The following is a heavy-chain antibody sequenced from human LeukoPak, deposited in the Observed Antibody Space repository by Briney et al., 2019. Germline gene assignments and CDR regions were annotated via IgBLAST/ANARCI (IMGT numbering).Heavy chain of an antibody. Sequence: ASVKVSCKASGYTFNTFGISWVRQAPGQGLEWMGWISGYNGNTKYAQKVQGRITMTTDTSTSIAYMELMSLRSDDTAVYYCARDHHVGATLCEYWGQGTLVTVSS. CDR3: ARDHHVGATLCEY. CDR1: GYTFNTFG. J-gene: IGHJ4*02. CDR2: ISGYNGNT. V-gene: IGHV1-18*01. D-gene: IGHD1-26*01.